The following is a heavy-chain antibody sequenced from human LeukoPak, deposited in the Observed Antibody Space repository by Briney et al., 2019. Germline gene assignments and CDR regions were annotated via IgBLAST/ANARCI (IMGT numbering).Heavy chain of an antibody. CDR2: IRYDGSNE. Sequence: PGGSLRLSCAASGFTFSSYGMHWVRQAPGKGLEWVAFIRYDGSNEYYADSVKGRFTISRDNSKNTLYLQMNSLRAEDTAVYYCAKGYYDFWSGYYYYYYYMDVWGKGTTVTVSS. J-gene: IGHJ6*03. D-gene: IGHD3-3*01. CDR1: GFTFSSYG. V-gene: IGHV3-30*02. CDR3: AKGYYDFWSGYYYYYYYMDV.